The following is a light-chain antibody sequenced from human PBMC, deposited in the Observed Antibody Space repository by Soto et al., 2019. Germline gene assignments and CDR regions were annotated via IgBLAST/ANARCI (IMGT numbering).Light chain of an antibody. Sequence: ENVLTQSPGTLSLSPGERATLCCRASQSVSSSYLAWYQQKPGQAPRLLIYGASSRATGIPDRFSGSGSGTDFTLTISRLEPEDFAVYYCQQYGSSPGTFGQGTKVDIK. J-gene: IGKJ1*01. V-gene: IGKV3-20*01. CDR1: QSVSSSY. CDR3: QQYGSSPGT. CDR2: GAS.